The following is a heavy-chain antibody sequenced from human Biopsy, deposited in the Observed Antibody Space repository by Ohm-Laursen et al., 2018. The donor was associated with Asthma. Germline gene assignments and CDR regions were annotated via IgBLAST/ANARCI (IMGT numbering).Heavy chain of an antibody. Sequence: TLSLTCNVSGVSISSRSHYWSWIRQHPVKGLEWIGHIYYSGSTYYNPSLKSRVSISLDTSKNQFSLSLTSVTAADTAVYYCARTTYGHDGFDPWGQGTLVTVSS. CDR3: ARTTYGHDGFDP. CDR2: IYYSGST. J-gene: IGHJ5*02. V-gene: IGHV4-31*03. CDR1: GVSISSRSHY. D-gene: IGHD4-17*01.